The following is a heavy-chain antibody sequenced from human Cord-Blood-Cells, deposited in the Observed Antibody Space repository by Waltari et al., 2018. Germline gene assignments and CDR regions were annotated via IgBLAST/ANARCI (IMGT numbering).Heavy chain of an antibody. J-gene: IGHJ4*02. CDR1: GGSFSGYY. V-gene: IGHV4-34*01. CDR3: ARGLRGHYFDY. CDR2: INHSGST. Sequence: QVQLQQWGAGLLKPSETLSLTCAVYGGSFSGYYCSWIRQPPGKGLEWIGEINHSGSTNYNPSLKSRVTISVDTSKNQFSLKLSSVTAADTAVYYCARGLRGHYFDYWGQGTLVTVSS.